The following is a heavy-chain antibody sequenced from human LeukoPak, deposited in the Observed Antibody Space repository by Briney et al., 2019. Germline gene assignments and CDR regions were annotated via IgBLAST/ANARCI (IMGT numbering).Heavy chain of an antibody. V-gene: IGHV3-30-3*01. J-gene: IGHJ4*02. D-gene: IGHD1-1*01. CDR3: ARDLRPGTDGGY. Sequence: GGSLRLSCAASGFTFSSYAMHWVRQAPGKGLEWVAVISYDGSNKYYADSVKGRFTISRDNSKNTLYLQMNSLRAEDTAVYYCARDLRPGTDGGYWGQGTLVTVSS. CDR1: GFTFSSYA. CDR2: ISYDGSNK.